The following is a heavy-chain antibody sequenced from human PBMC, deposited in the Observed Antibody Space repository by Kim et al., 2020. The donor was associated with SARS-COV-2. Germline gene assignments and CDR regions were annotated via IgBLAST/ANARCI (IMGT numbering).Heavy chain of an antibody. D-gene: IGHD3-22*01. CDR3: ARDLGLRYYYDSSGSFDY. J-gene: IGHJ4*02. CDR1: GYTFTSYG. V-gene: IGHV1-18*01. CDR2: ISAYNGNT. Sequence: ASVKVSCKASGYTFTSYGISWVRQAPGQGLEWMGWISAYNGNTNYAQKLQGRVTITTDPSTSTGYMELRSLRSDDTAVYYCARDLGLRYYYDSSGSFDYWGQGTLVTVSS.